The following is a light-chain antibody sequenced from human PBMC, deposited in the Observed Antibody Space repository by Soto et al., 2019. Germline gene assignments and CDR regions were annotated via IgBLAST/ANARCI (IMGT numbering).Light chain of an antibody. CDR3: LVWDDGRNVLDV. CDR1: RSNIGKNF. J-gene: IGLJ1*01. CDR2: STD. Sequence: QSVLTQPPSASGTPGQTVSISCSGSRSNIGKNFVSWYRQVPGTAPKVLIHSTDQRPAGVPDRFSGSKSGTSTSLAISGLQSEDEADYYCLVWDDGRNVLDVNGSGTKVPV. V-gene: IGLV1-44*01.